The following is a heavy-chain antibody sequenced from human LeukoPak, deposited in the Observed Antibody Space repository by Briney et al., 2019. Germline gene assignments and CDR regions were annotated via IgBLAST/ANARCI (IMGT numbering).Heavy chain of an antibody. CDR3: ARHGGTAVAAGLSMDY. V-gene: IGHV4-39*01. J-gene: IGHJ4*02. CDR2: IYYSGNT. Sequence: PSETLSLTCTVSGGSINSSSYYWDWIRQPPGKGLEWIGNIYYSGNTYYNPSLKSRVTISVDTSKNQFSLKLSSVTAADTAVYYCARHGGTAVAAGLSMDYWGQGTLVTVSS. D-gene: IGHD6-19*01. CDR1: GGSINSSSYY.